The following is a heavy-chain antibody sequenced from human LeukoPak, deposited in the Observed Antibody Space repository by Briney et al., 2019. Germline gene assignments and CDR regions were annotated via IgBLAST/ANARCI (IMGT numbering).Heavy chain of an antibody. V-gene: IGHV4-61*02. CDR1: GGSICSGSYY. CDR3: ARSRLRCPHRDAFDI. J-gene: IGHJ3*02. Sequence: SETLSLTCTVSGGSICSGSYYWSWIRQPAGNGLEWIGRIYTSGSTNYNPSLKSRVTISVDTSKNQFSLKLSSVTAADTAVYYCARSRLRCPHRDAFDIWGQGTMVTVSS. D-gene: IGHD4-17*01. CDR2: IYTSGST.